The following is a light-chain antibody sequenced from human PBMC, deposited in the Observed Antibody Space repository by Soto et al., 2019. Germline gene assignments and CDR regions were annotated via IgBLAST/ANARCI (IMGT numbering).Light chain of an antibody. CDR2: EVS. CDR3: TSYVGSNIWV. CDR1: SSDVGAYKY. V-gene: IGLV2-8*01. Sequence: QSALTQPPSASGSPGQSVTISCTGTSSDVGAYKYVSWYQQYPGKAPKLMIYEVSKRPSGVPDRFSGSKSGNTASLTVSGLQAEDEADYYSTSYVGSNIWVFGGGTKLTFL. J-gene: IGLJ3*02.